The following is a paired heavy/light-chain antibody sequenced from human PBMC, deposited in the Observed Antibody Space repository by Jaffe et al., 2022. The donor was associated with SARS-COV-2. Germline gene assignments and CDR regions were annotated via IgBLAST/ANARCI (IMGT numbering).Heavy chain of an antibody. CDR1: GFTFSDYY. V-gene: IGHV3-11*06. D-gene: IGHD1-26*01. CDR2: ISSSSSYT. Sequence: QVQLVESGGGLVKPGGSLRLSCAASGFTFSDYYMSWIRQAPGKGLEWVSYISSSSSYTNYADSVKGRFTISRDNAKNSLYLQMNSLRAEDTAVYYCARDLRRRGLISGSYGYWGQGTLVTVSS. CDR3: ARDLRRRGLISGSYGY. J-gene: IGHJ4*02.
Light chain of an antibody. CDR3: QQYGSSQET. Sequence: EIVLTQSPATLSLSPGERATLSCGASQSVSSSYLAWYQQKPGLAPRLLIYDASSRATGIPDRFSGSGSGTDFTLTISRLEPEDFAVYYCQQYGSSQETFGQGTKVEIK. J-gene: IGKJ1*01. CDR2: DAS. V-gene: IGKV3D-20*01. CDR1: QSVSSSY.